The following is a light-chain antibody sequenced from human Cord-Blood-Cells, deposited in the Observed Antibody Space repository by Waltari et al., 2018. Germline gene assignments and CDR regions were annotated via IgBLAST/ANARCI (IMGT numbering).Light chain of an antibody. CDR2: DVS. CDR3: CSYAGGYTYV. Sequence: QSALTQPRSVSGSPGQSVTISCTGTSSDVGGYNYVSWYQQHPGKAPKLMIYDVSKRPSGGPDRFSGSKSVNTASLTISGLQAEDEADYYCCSYAGGYTYVFGTGTKVTVL. CDR1: SSDVGGYNY. J-gene: IGLJ1*01. V-gene: IGLV2-11*01.